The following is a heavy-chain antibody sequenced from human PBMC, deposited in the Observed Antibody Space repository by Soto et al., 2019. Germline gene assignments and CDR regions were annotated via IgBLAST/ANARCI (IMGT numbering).Heavy chain of an antibody. Sequence: SETLSLTCAVSGDSMSSSDYYWGWIRQPPGKGLEWIGSIYYSGSTYYNPSLQSRVAISVDTSKNQFSLKLKSVTAADTAIYYCARRTVNIRTFYSGLKTHCFD. V-gene: IGHV4-39*01. D-gene: IGHD6-19*01. CDR1: GDSMSSSDYY. CDR2: IYYSGST. CDR3: ARRTVNIRTFYSGLKTHCFD. J-gene: IGHJ4*01.